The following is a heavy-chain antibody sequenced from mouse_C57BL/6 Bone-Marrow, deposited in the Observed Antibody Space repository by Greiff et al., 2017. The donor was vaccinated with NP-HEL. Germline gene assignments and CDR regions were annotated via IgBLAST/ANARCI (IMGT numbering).Heavy chain of an antibody. D-gene: IGHD2-1*01. Sequence: EVMLVESGGGLVQSGRSLRLSCATSGFTFSDFYMEWVRQAPGKGLEWIAASRNKANDYTTEYSASVKGRFIVSRDTSQSILYLQMNALRAEDTAIYYCARDGIYYGNYEAMDYWGQGTSVTVSS. CDR1: GFTFSDFY. CDR2: SRNKANDYTT. J-gene: IGHJ4*01. V-gene: IGHV7-1*01. CDR3: ARDGIYYGNYEAMDY.